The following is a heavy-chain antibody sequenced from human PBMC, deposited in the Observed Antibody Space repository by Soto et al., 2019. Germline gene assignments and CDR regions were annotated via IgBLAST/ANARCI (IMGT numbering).Heavy chain of an antibody. CDR2: IIPIFGTA. V-gene: IGHV1-69*13. D-gene: IGHD6-13*01. Sequence: ASVKVSCKASGGTFSSYAISWVRQAPGQGLEWMGGIIPIFGTANYAQKFQGRVTITADESTSTAYMELSSLRSEDTAVYYCARATLKLNSLFDYWGQGTLVTVSS. CDR1: GGTFSSYA. CDR3: ARATLKLNSLFDY. J-gene: IGHJ4*02.